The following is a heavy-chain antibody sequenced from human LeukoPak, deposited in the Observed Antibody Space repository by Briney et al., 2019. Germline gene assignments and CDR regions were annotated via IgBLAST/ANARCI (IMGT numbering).Heavy chain of an antibody. V-gene: IGHV3-23*01. J-gene: IGHJ4*02. CDR3: AKEVAAGRKGIDY. Sequence: GGSLRLSCAASGFTFSSYAMSWVRQAPGKGLEWVSGITGSGGGTYYADSVKGRFTISRDSSSSTLFLQMKSLRAEDTATYYCAKEVAAGRKGIDYWGQGIPVTVSS. CDR2: ITGSGGGT. CDR1: GFTFSSYA. D-gene: IGHD6-6*01.